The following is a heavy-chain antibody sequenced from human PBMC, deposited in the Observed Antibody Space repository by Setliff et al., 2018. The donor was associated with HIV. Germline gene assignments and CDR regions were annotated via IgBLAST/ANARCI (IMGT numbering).Heavy chain of an antibody. CDR3: AKCGGVTCYSASWYFDY. J-gene: IGHJ4*02. CDR1: GFTFSDYW. D-gene: IGHD2-15*01. CDR2: IGRDGTVA. Sequence: PGGSLRLSCTASGFTFSDYWMHWVRRGPGRGLEWVSRIGRDGTVANYADSVKGRFTISRDNARNTLFLQMNSLGVEDTAVYYCAKCGGVTCYSASWYFDYWGQGTLVTVSS. V-gene: IGHV3-74*01.